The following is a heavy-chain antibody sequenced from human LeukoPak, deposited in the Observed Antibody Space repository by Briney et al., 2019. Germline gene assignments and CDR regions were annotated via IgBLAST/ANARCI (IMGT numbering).Heavy chain of an antibody. CDR3: AKRDWTEVEYFQH. D-gene: IGHD1-1*01. CDR2: IRDTGGST. Sequence: GGSLRLSCAASGFTFSSYAMSWVRQAPGKGLEWVSTIRDTGGSTYYADSVKGRFTISRDNSKNTLYLQMNSLRAEDTAVYYCAKRDWTEVEYFQHWGQGTLVTVSS. V-gene: IGHV3-23*01. J-gene: IGHJ1*01. CDR1: GFTFSSYA.